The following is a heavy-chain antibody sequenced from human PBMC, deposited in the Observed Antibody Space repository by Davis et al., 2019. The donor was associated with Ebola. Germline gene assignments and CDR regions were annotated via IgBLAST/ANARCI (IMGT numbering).Heavy chain of an antibody. Sequence: ASVKVSCKASGYTFTNYYMHWVRQAPGQGLEWMGMINPNDGRTIYAQKFQGRVTITRDTSTTTVYMELSSLRSEDTAVYYCAREDIVVVVAAPWDYYYYGMDVWGQGTTVTVSS. CDR2: INPNDGRT. V-gene: IGHV1-46*03. D-gene: IGHD2-15*01. CDR1: GYTFTNYY. J-gene: IGHJ6*02. CDR3: AREDIVVVVAAPWDYYYYGMDV.